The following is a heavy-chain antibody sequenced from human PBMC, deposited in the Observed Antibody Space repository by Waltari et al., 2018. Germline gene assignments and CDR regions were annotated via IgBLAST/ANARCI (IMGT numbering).Heavy chain of an antibody. CDR2: INHSGST. CDR1: GGSFSGYY. CDR3: ARAKGVGLRERSPSVWFDP. V-gene: IGHV4-34*01. Sequence: QLQLQQWGAGLLKPSETLSLTCAVYGGSFSGYYWSWIRQPPGKGLEWIGEINHSGSTNYNPSLKSRVTISVDTSKNQFSLKLSSVTAADTAVYYCARAKGVGLRERSPSVWFDPWGQGTLVTVSS. J-gene: IGHJ5*02. D-gene: IGHD2-8*01.